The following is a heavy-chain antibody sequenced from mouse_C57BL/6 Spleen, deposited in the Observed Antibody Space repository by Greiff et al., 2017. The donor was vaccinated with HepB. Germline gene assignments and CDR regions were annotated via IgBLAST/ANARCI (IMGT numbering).Heavy chain of an antibody. Sequence: VQLQQSGPELVKPGASVKISCKASGYAFSSSWMNWVKQRPGKGLEWIGRIYPGDGDTNYNGKFKGKATLTADKSSSTAYMQLSSLTSEDAAVYFCASTAYYDYPCDYWGQGTTLTVSS. D-gene: IGHD2-4*01. J-gene: IGHJ2*01. CDR2: IYPGDGDT. V-gene: IGHV1-82*01. CDR3: ASTAYYDYPCDY. CDR1: GYAFSSSW.